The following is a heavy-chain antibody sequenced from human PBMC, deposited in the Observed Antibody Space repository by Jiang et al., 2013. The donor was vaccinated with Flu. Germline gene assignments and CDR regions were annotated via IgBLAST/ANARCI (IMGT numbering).Heavy chain of an antibody. CDR2: IYYSGST. D-gene: IGHD3-10*01. V-gene: IGHV4-30-4*07. CDR3: ARRAKNHSGVVRGVTFGTIDI. J-gene: IGHJ3*02. Sequence: GSGLVKPSQTLSLTCAVSGGSISSGGYSWSWIRQPPGKGLEWIGYIYYSGSTYYNPSLKSRVTISVDTSKNQFSLKLSSVTAADTAVYYCARRAKNHSGVVRGVTFGTIDIWGQGTMVTVSS. CDR1: GGSISSGGYS.